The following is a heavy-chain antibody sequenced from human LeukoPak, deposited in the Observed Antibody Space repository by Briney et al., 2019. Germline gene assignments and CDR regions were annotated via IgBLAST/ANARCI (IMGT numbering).Heavy chain of an antibody. J-gene: IGHJ6*02. CDR2: ISSSSGYI. CDR3: AREPTI. CDR1: GFTFSSYG. Sequence: GGSLRLSCAASGFTFSSYGMHWVRQAPGKGLEWVSSISSSSGYIYYADSVKGRFTISRDNAKNSLYLQMNSLRAEDTAVYYCAREPTIWGQGTTVTVSS. V-gene: IGHV3-21*01.